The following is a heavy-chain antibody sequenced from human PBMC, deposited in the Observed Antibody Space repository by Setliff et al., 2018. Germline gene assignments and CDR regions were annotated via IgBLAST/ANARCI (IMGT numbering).Heavy chain of an antibody. CDR1: GYTFTNYD. Sequence: ASVKVSCKASGYTFTNYDINWVRQATGQGLEWMGWISPNSGITGYAQNFQGRVTMTRNTSISTAYMELSSLRFEDTAVYYCARGPRHNFWSGYYLVAVNYWGQGTLVTVSS. CDR2: ISPNSGIT. D-gene: IGHD3-3*01. CDR3: ARGPRHNFWSGYYLVAVNY. V-gene: IGHV1-8*02. J-gene: IGHJ4*02.